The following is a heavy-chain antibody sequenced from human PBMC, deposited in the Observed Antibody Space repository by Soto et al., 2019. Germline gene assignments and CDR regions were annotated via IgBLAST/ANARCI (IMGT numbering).Heavy chain of an antibody. Sequence: EVQLVESGGGLVKPGGSLRLSCAASGFTFTRYSMNWVRQAPGKGLEWVSAISSTTNYIYYADSMKGRFTVSRDNAKNSVYLDMNSLSAEDTAVYYGARESEDLTSNFDYWGQGALVTV. J-gene: IGHJ4*02. CDR1: GFTFTRYS. CDR3: ARESEDLTSNFDY. CDR2: ISSTTNYI. V-gene: IGHV3-21*01.